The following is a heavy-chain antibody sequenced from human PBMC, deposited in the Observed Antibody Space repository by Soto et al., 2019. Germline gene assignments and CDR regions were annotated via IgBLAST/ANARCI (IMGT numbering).Heavy chain of an antibody. CDR3: ATRGITMVRGVYYYYGMEV. D-gene: IGHD3-10*01. CDR2: MSAYDVNT. CDR1: GSTFTSYG. J-gene: IGHJ6*02. V-gene: IGHV1-18*01. Sequence: ASLKVSCNSSGSTFTSYGISWVRHTTGQGRELMGWMSAYDVNTNYAQNLQGRVTMTEDTSTDTAYMELRSLRSDDTAVYYCATRGITMVRGVYYYYGMEVWGQGTTVTVSS.